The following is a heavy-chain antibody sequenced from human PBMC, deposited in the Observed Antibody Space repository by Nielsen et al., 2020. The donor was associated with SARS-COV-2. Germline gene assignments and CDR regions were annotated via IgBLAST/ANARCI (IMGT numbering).Heavy chain of an antibody. CDR3: AREAGRCSGGDCYFWFDP. CDR1: GFTFSSYG. Sequence: GESLKISCAASGFTFSSYGMHWVRQAPGKGLEWVAVIWYDGSNKYYADSVKGRFTISRDNAKNSLYLQMSSLRVEDTAVFYCAREAGRCSGGDCYFWFDPWGQGTLVTVSS. V-gene: IGHV3-33*01. D-gene: IGHD2-15*01. J-gene: IGHJ5*02. CDR2: IWYDGSNK.